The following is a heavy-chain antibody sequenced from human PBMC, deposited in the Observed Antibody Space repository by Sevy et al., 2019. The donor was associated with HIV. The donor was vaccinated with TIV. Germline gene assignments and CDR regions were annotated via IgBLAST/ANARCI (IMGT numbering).Heavy chain of an antibody. J-gene: IGHJ3*02. D-gene: IGHD1-20*01. V-gene: IGHV3-74*01. CDR3: SREGAYNWNRAGECAFDI. Sequence: GGSLRLSCVASGFTFSSHYMHWVRQVPGQGLVWVSRIDTYGTGTNYADSVKGRFTISRDNAKNTLYLHLNSLSADDTAVYYCSREGAYNWNRAGECAFDIWGQGTLVTVSS. CDR1: GFTFSSHY. CDR2: IDTYGTGT.